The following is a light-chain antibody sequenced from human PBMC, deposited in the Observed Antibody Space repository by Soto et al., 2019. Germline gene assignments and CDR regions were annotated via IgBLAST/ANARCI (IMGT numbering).Light chain of an antibody. CDR1: NSNIGSNS. CDR3: AAWDDSLNGVI. Sequence: QPVLTQPPSASGTPGQRVTISCSGSNSNIGSNSVHWYQQLPGTAPKLLIYDNNQWPSGVPDRFSGSKSGTSASLAISGLQSEDEADYFCAAWDDSLNGVIFGGRTKVTVL. V-gene: IGLV1-44*01. CDR2: DNN. J-gene: IGLJ2*01.